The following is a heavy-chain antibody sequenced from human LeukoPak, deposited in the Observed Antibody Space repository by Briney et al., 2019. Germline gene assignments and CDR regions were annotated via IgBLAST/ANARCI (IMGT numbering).Heavy chain of an antibody. CDR2: IYYSGST. J-gene: IGHJ4*02. CDR1: GDSISSNLYS. V-gene: IGHV4-39*01. CDR3: ARPSAISLNGDRPWVY. Sequence: PSETLSLTCTVSGDSISSNLYSWGWIRQPPGKGLEWIGSIYYSGSTYYNPSLKSRVTISVDASKNQFSLKFNSVTAADTAVYYCARPSAISLNGDRPWVYWGQGTLVTVSS. D-gene: IGHD7-27*01.